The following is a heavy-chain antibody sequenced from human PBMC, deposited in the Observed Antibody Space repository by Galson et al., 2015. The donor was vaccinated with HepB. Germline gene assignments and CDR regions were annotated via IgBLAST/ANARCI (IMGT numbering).Heavy chain of an antibody. CDR1: GFTFGDYA. Sequence: SLRLSCAASGFTFGDYAMSWVRQAPGEGLEWVGFIRSKAYGGTTEYAASVKGRFTISRDDSKSIAYLQMNSLKTEDTAVYYCSSEIGGGSDYWGQGTLVTVSS. V-gene: IGHV3-49*04. CDR2: IRSKAYGGTT. D-gene: IGHD1-26*01. J-gene: IGHJ4*02. CDR3: SSEIGGGSDY.